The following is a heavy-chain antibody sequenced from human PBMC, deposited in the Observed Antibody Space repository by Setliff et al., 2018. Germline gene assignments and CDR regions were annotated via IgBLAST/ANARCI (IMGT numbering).Heavy chain of an antibody. D-gene: IGHD3-10*01. CDR1: GYTFTGYY. J-gene: IGHJ4*02. CDR2: INPNSGGT. V-gene: IGHV1-2*04. CDR3: ARPRGDMVRGVIEAAADY. Sequence: ASVKVSCKASGYTFTGYYMHWVRQAPGQGLEWMGWINPNSGGTNYAQKFQGWVTMTRDTSISTAYMELSRLRSDDTAVYYCARPRGDMVRGVIEAAADYWGQGTLVTVSS.